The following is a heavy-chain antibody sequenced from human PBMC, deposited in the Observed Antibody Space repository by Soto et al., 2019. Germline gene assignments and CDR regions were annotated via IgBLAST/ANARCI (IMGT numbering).Heavy chain of an antibody. V-gene: IGHV4-30-4*01. D-gene: IGHD3-10*01. CDR1: GGSIGSGDFH. Sequence: SETLSLTCTVSGGSIGSGDFHWSWIRQPPGKGLEWIGYIYYSGSTYYNPSLKSRLTISVDTSKSQFSLRLSSVTAADTAVYFCARAASLWGSSDYWGQGTLVTVSS. CDR3: ARAASLWGSSDY. J-gene: IGHJ4*02. CDR2: IYYSGST.